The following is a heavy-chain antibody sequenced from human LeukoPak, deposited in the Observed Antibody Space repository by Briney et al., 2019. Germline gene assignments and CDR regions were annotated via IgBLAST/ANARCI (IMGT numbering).Heavy chain of an antibody. V-gene: IGHV4-59*12. D-gene: IGHD3-10*01. J-gene: IGHJ4*02. Sequence: SETLSLTCTVSGLSFEHYFWSWIRQPPGKGLEGIGYVYYTGTTDYSPSLKSRLTLSAGTSKKQSSLKLASATAADTAVYYCANHRPSHGSEFWGQGTLVSVSS. CDR2: VYYTGTT. CDR3: ANHRPSHGSEF. CDR1: GLSFEHYF.